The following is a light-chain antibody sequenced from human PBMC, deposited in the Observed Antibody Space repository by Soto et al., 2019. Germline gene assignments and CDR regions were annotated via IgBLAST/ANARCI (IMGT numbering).Light chain of an antibody. CDR3: QQRSNWPPFT. CDR2: DTS. J-gene: IGKJ3*01. V-gene: IGKV3-11*01. Sequence: EIVLTQSPGTLSLSPGERATLSCRASQSVTNTYLAWYQQKPGQAPRLLIYDTSNRATGIPARFSRSGSGTDFTLTISSLEPEDFSVYYCQQRSNWPPFTFGPGTTLDI. CDR1: QSVTNTY.